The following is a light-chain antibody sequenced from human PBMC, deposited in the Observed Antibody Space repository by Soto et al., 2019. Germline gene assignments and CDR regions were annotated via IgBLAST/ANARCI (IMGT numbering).Light chain of an antibody. CDR3: QQYNSSPLT. CDR1: QSISDW. Sequence: DIQMTQSPSTLSASVGDRVTITCRANQSISDWLAWYQQKSGKAPKLLIYDASNLESGVPSRFSGSGSGTEFTLTISSLQPDDFATYYCQQYNSSPLTFGGGTKMEIK. V-gene: IGKV1-5*01. CDR2: DAS. J-gene: IGKJ4*01.